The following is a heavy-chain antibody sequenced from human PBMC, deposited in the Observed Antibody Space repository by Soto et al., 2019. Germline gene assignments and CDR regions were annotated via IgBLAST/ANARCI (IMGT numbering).Heavy chain of an antibody. CDR3: AREFRLELPLGGIDV. CDR2: INPNRGGT. V-gene: IGHV1-2*02. CDR1: GCPFTGYY. J-gene: IGHJ6*02. Sequence: SVQVSCTASGCPFTGYYMQWVRQAPGQGLEWMGWINPNRGGTNYAQKCQGRVTMTRDRSISTGYMELSRMRSDDTAVYYCAREFRLELPLGGIDVWGQGTTVTVSS. D-gene: IGHD1-7*01.